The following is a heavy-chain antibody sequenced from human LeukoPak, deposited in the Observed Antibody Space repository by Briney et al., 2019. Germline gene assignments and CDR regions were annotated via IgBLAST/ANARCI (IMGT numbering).Heavy chain of an antibody. CDR2: INSDGSSR. D-gene: IGHD3-9*01. CDR3: AKGTRYFDWHDAFDI. Sequence: GGSLRLSCAASGFTFSSYWMHWVRQAPGKGLVWVSRINSDGSSRSYADSVKGRFTISRDNAKNTLYLQMNSLRAEDTAVYYCAKGTRYFDWHDAFDIWGQGTMVTVSS. J-gene: IGHJ3*02. CDR1: GFTFSSYW. V-gene: IGHV3-74*01.